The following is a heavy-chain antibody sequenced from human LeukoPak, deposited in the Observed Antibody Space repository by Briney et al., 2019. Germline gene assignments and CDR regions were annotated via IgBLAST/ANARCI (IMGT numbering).Heavy chain of an antibody. J-gene: IGHJ3*02. V-gene: IGHV3-53*01. D-gene: IGHD2-2*02. CDR2: IYNDDYI. Sequence: GGSLRLSCAASGFTFSNAWMSWVRQAPGKGLEWVSLIYNDDYIYYGDSVKGRFTISRDNSKNTVHLQMNSLRADDTAVYYCARGYTDLFSGFNIWGRGTVVTVSS. CDR3: ARGYTDLFSGFNI. CDR1: GFTFSNAW.